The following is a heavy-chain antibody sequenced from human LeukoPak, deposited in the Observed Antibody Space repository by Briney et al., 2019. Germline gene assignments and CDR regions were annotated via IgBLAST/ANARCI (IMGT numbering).Heavy chain of an antibody. D-gene: IGHD6-13*01. Sequence: GGSLRLSCAASGFTFANYAMHSVRQAAGKGLEWVSLISWDVGSTYYADSVKGRFTISRDNSKNSLFLQTNRLRAKDTAFYFCAKDIRGSTSWYGLDYWGQGTLVTVSS. CDR3: AKDIRGSTSWYGLDY. J-gene: IGHJ4*02. V-gene: IGHV3-43D*03. CDR2: ISWDVGST. CDR1: GFTFANYA.